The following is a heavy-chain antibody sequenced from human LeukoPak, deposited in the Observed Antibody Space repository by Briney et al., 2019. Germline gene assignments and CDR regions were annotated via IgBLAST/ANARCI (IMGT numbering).Heavy chain of an antibody. Sequence: SETLSLTCTVSGGSISSYYWSWIRQPAGKGLEWIGRIYTSGSTNYNPSLKSRVTMSVDTSKNQFSLKLSSVTAADTAVYYCARGVPYSSSWYGNWFDPWGQGTLVTVSS. V-gene: IGHV4-4*07. CDR1: GGSISSYY. D-gene: IGHD6-13*01. CDR3: ARGVPYSSSWYGNWFDP. CDR2: IYTSGST. J-gene: IGHJ5*02.